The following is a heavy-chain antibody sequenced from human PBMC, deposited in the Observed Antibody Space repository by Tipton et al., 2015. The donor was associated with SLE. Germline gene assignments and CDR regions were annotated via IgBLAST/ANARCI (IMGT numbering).Heavy chain of an antibody. CDR2: IYHSGSA. Sequence: GSLRLSCTVSGYSISSGYYWGWIRQPPGKGLEWIGHIYHSGSAYYNPSLKSRVTISVDTSKNQFSLKLTSVTAADTAVYYCARRRYCGGDKCYYFDYWGQGTLVTVSS. D-gene: IGHD2-21*01. V-gene: IGHV4-38-2*02. CDR1: GYSISSGYY. CDR3: ARRRYCGGDKCYYFDY. J-gene: IGHJ4*02.